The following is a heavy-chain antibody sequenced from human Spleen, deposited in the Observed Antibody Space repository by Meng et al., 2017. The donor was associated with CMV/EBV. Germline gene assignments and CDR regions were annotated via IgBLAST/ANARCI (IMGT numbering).Heavy chain of an antibody. J-gene: IGHJ4*02. V-gene: IGHV1-24*01. CDR2: FDPDGGET. D-gene: IGHD3-9*01. CDR3: ATDVPPRYDILTGYYY. CDR1: RYPLPELS. Sequence: AEVQEPGASVKFSGKSSRYPLPELSMHWVRQAPGKGLEWMGGFDPDGGETIYAQKFQGRVTMTEDTSTDTAYMELSSLRSEDTAVYYCATDVPPRYDILTGYYYWGQGTLVTVSS.